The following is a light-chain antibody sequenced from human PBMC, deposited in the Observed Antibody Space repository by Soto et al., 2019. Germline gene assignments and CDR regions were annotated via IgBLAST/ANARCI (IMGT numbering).Light chain of an antibody. CDR1: SGHSSYA. Sequence: QLVLTQSPSASASLGASVKLTCTLSSGHSSYAIAWHQQQPEKGPRYLMKLNSDGSHSKGDGIPDRFSGSSSGAERHLTISSLQSEDEADYYCQTWGTGIHWVFGGGTKLTVL. CDR2: LNSDGSH. V-gene: IGLV4-69*01. CDR3: QTWGTGIHWV. J-gene: IGLJ3*02.